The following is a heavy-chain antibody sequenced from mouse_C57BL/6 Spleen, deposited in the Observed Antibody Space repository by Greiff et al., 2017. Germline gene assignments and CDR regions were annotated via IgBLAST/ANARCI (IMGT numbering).Heavy chain of an antibody. Sequence: QVQLKESGAELVKPGASVKISCKASGYAFSSYWMNWVKQRPGKGLEWIGQIYPGDGDTNYNGKFKGKATLTADKSSSTAYMQLSSLTSEDSAVYFCARGDDYDGNWFAYWGQGTLVTVSA. D-gene: IGHD2-4*01. V-gene: IGHV1-80*01. CDR3: ARGDDYDGNWFAY. J-gene: IGHJ3*01. CDR1: GYAFSSYW. CDR2: IYPGDGDT.